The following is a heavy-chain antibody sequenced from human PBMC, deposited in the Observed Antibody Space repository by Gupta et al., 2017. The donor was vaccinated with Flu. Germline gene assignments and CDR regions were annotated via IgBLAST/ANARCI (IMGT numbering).Heavy chain of an antibody. J-gene: IGHJ4*02. CDR3: AKDDYYDSSGYLDY. D-gene: IGHD3-22*01. Sequence: EVQLVESGGGLVQPGRSLRLSCAASGFTFDDYAMHWVRQAPGKGLEWVSGISWNSGSIGYADSVKGQFTISRDNAKNSLYLQMNSLRAEDTALYYCAKDDYYDSSGYLDYWGQGTLVTVSS. V-gene: IGHV3-9*01. CDR2: ISWNSGSI. CDR1: GFTFDDYA.